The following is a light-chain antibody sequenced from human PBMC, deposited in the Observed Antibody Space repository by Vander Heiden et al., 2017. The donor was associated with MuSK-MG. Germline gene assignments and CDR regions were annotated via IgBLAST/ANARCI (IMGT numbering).Light chain of an antibody. Sequence: IQLTQSPSSLSASVGDRVTITCRASQGISSYLAWYQQKPGKAPKLLIYAASTLQSGVPSRFSGSASGTDFTLSISILHPEDFTTYYCQQLNTYPWTFGPGTKVEIK. CDR3: QQLNTYPWT. J-gene: IGKJ1*01. CDR1: QGISSY. V-gene: IGKV1-9*01. CDR2: AAS.